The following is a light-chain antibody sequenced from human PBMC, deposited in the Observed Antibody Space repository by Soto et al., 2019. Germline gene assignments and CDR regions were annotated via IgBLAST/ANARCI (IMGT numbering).Light chain of an antibody. CDR2: EVS. J-gene: IGLJ1*01. CDR1: SSDVGGYNF. V-gene: IGLV2-14*01. Sequence: QSALTQPASVSGSPGQSITISCTGTSSDVGGYNFVSWYQQHPGKAPKLMIYEVSNRPSGVSNRFSGSKSGSTASLTISGLQAEDVADYYCSSYTISSTLYLFGTGTKVTVL. CDR3: SSYTISSTLYL.